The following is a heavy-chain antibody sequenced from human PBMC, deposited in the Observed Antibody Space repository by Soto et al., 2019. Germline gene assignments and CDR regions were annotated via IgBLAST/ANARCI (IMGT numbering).Heavy chain of an antibody. CDR3: ARAPYYYDSRGYYAY. D-gene: IGHD3-22*01. J-gene: IGHJ4*02. CDR2: ITSNGGNT. Sequence: GGSLRLSCAASGFTFSSYAMHWVRQAPGKGLEYVSVITSNGGNTDYASSVKGRFTISRDNAKNSLYLQMNSLRAEDTAVYFCARAPYYYDSRGYYAYWGQGTLVTVSS. CDR1: GFTFSSYA. V-gene: IGHV3-64*04.